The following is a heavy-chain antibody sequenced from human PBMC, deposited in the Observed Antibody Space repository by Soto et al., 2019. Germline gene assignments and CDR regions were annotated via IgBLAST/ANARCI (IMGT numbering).Heavy chain of an antibody. Sequence: QVHLEESGGGVVQPGRSLRLSCAASEFTFSRHTMHWVRQAPGKGLEWVASISYDGSDTYYADSVKGRFTISRDNSKXTVXVEMDSLRAEDTAVYYCARDRLRLGELSLLGYFDYWGQGTLVTVSS. CDR3: ARDRLRLGELSLLGYFDY. D-gene: IGHD3-16*02. V-gene: IGHV3-30*04. CDR2: ISYDGSDT. CDR1: EFTFSRHT. J-gene: IGHJ4*02.